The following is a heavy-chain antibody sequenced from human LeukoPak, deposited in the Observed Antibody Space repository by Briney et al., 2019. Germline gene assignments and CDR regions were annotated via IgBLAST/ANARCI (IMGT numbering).Heavy chain of an antibody. D-gene: IGHD3-10*01. CDR1: GGSISSYY. CDR2: IYYSGST. V-gene: IGHV4-59*08. J-gene: IGHJ3*02. CDR3: AGRGFWSRAFDI. Sequence: SETLSLTCTVSGGSISSYYWSWIRQPPGKGLEWIGYIYYSGSTNYNPSPKSRDTISVDTSKNQFSLKLGSVTAADTAVYYCAGRGFWSRAFDIWGQGTMVTVSS.